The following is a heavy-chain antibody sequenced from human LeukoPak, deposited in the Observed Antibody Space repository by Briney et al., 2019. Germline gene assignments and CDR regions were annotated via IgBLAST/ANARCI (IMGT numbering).Heavy chain of an antibody. J-gene: IGHJ6*04. CDR3: ARGFDLSIPHRGLDV. CDR1: GYTFTSYD. V-gene: IGHV1-8*01. Sequence: GASVKVSCKASGYTFTSYDINWVRQATGQGLEWMGWMNPSSGNSGLALKFQGRLTMTRNQAINTASMELRSLRSEDTAIYYCARGFDLSIPHRGLDVWGNGTTVIVSS. D-gene: IGHD2-21*01. CDR2: MNPSSGNS.